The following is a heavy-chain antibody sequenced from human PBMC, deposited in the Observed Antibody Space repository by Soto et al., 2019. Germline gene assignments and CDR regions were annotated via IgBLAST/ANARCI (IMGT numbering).Heavy chain of an antibody. CDR1: GDSIGSGAYY. Sequence: SETLSLTCTVSGDSIGSGAYYWSWIRQHPGKGLEWIGYIYYSGSTYYNPSLKSRVTISVDTSKTQFSLKLSSVTAADTAVYYCARGRMVKYCSSTSCYNGNNWFDPWGQGTLVTVSS. V-gene: IGHV4-31*03. J-gene: IGHJ5*02. D-gene: IGHD2-2*02. CDR2: IYYSGST. CDR3: ARGRMVKYCSSTSCYNGNNWFDP.